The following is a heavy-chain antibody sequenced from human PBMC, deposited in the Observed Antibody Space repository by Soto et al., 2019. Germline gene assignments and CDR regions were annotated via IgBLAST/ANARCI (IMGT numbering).Heavy chain of an antibody. CDR2: IYYSGGT. D-gene: IGHD7-27*01. CDR3: AREKRRTGERDYYYYMDV. V-gene: IGHV4-31*03. CDR1: GGSISSGGYY. J-gene: IGHJ6*03. Sequence: QVQLQESGPGLVKPSQTLSLTCTVSGGSISSGGYYWSWIRQHPGKGREWIGYIYYSGGTYYNPSLKSRVTISVDTSQNQFSLKLSSVTAADTAVYYCAREKRRTGERDYYYYMDVWGKGTTVTVSS.